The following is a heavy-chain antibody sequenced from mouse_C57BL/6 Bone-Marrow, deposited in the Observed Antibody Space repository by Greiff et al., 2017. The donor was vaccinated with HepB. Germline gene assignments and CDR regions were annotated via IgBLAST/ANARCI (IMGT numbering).Heavy chain of an antibody. J-gene: IGHJ4*01. Sequence: EVQLMESGGGLVQSGRSLRLSCATSGFTFSDFYMEWVRQAPGKGLEWIAASRNKANDYTTEYSASVKGRFIVSRDTSQSILYLQMNALRAEDTAIYYCARDAWMDYWGQGTSVTVSS. CDR2: SRNKANDYTT. CDR1: GFTFSDFY. CDR3: ARDAWMDY. V-gene: IGHV7-1*01.